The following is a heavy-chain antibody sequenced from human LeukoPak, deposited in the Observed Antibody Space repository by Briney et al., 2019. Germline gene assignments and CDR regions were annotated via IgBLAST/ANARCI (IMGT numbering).Heavy chain of an antibody. D-gene: IGHD3-10*01. J-gene: IGHJ4*02. V-gene: IGHV3-48*03. CDR3: AREVFLGRIWFGELFQHY. CDR1: GFTFSSYE. CDR2: ISSSGSTI. Sequence: PGGSLRLSCAASGFTFSSYEMNWVRQAPGKGLEWVSYISSSGSTIYYADPVKGRFTISRDNAKNSLYLQMNSLRAEDTAVYYCAREVFLGRIWFGELFQHYWGQGTLVTVSS.